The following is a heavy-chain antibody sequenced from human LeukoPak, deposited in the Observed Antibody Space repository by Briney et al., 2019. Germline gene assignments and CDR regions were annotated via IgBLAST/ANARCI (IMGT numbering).Heavy chain of an antibody. J-gene: IGHJ4*02. D-gene: IGHD6-19*01. V-gene: IGHV3-53*01. CDR3: ASGGEPQWLVHGDN. Sequence: PGGSLRLSCAASGFTVNSNYMSRVRQAPGKGLEWVSVLYSAGSTYYADSVKGRFTISRDNSKNTLYLQMNSLRADDTGVYYCASGGEPQWLVHGDNWGQGTLVTVSS. CDR1: GFTVNSNY. CDR2: LYSAGST.